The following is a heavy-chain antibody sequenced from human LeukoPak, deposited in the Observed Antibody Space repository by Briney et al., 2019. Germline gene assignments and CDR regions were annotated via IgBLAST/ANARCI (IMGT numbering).Heavy chain of an antibody. CDR3: ARDDDFWSGYSTTPFDY. J-gene: IGHJ4*02. D-gene: IGHD3-3*01. CDR2: ISDSGGST. CDR1: GFTFSSYA. V-gene: IGHV3-23*01. Sequence: GGSLRLSCAASGFTFSSYAMSWVRQAPGKGLEWVSAISDSGGSTYYADSVKGRFTISRDNSKNTLYLQMNSLRAEDTAVYYCARDDDFWSGYSTTPFDYWGQGTLVTVSS.